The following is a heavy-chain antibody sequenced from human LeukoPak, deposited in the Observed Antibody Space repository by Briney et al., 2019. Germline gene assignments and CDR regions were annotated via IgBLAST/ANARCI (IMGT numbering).Heavy chain of an antibody. D-gene: IGHD3-16*01. Sequence: GGSLRLSCAASGFTVSNNYMSWVRQAPGKGLDWVSIIYRGGSTYYADSVKDRFTISRDNSKNTVYLQMNSLRAEDTAVYYCAGSYVSRSFDYWGQGTLVTVSS. J-gene: IGHJ4*02. CDR1: GFTVSNNY. CDR3: AGSYVSRSFDY. CDR2: IYRGGST. V-gene: IGHV3-66*01.